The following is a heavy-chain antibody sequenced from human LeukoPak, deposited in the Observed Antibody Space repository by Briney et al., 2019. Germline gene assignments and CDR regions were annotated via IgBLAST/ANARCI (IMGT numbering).Heavy chain of an antibody. CDR3: AVQRVHHGFDI. V-gene: IGHV3-21*01. CDR1: GFTFNICT. J-gene: IGHJ3*02. D-gene: IGHD1-1*01. CDR2: ISSSSTYV. Sequence: GGSLRLSCAASGFTFNICTMNWVRQAPGKGLEWVSSISSSSTYVYYADSLKGRFTISRDNGKHSLYLQMNSLRAEDTAVYYCAVQRVHHGFDIWGQGTMVTVSS.